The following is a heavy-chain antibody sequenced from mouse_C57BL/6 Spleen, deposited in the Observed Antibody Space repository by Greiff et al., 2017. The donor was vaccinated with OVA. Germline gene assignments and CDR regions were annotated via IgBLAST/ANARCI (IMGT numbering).Heavy chain of an antibody. CDR3: ASLYDGYYDAMDY. D-gene: IGHD2-3*01. CDR1: GFTFSSYA. J-gene: IGHJ4*01. Sequence: EVKLVESGGGLVKPGGSLKLSCAASGFTFSSYAMSWVRQTPEKRLEGVATISDGGSYTYYPDNVKGRFTISRDNAKNNLYLQMSHLKSEDTAMYYCASLYDGYYDAMDYWGQGTSVTVSS. CDR2: ISDGGSYT. V-gene: IGHV5-4*03.